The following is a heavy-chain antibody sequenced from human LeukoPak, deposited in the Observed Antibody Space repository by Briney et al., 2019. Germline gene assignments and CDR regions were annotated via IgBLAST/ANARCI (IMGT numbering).Heavy chain of an antibody. Sequence: SETLSLTCTVSGGSISSGGYYWSWIRQPPGKGLEWIGYIYHSGSTYYNPSLKSRVTMSVDTSKNQFSLKLSSVTAADTAVYYCARVERDTAMASYYYYYMDVWGKGTTVTVSS. CDR1: GGSISSGGYY. J-gene: IGHJ6*03. D-gene: IGHD5-18*01. CDR2: IYHSGST. CDR3: ARVERDTAMASYYYYYMDV. V-gene: IGHV4-30-2*01.